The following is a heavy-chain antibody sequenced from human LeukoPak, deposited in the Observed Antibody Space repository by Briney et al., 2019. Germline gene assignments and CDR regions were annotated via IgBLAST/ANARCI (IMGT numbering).Heavy chain of an antibody. CDR1: GFTFSSYT. CDR2: ISSSSSYI. J-gene: IGHJ4*02. V-gene: IGHV3-21*01. CDR3: ARDLPYQNFDY. Sequence: PGXSLRLXCAASGFTFSSYTMNWVRQAPGKGLEWVSSISSSSSYIYYADSVKGRFTISRDNAKNSLYLQMNSLRAEDTAVYYCARDLPYQNFDYWGQGTLITVSS.